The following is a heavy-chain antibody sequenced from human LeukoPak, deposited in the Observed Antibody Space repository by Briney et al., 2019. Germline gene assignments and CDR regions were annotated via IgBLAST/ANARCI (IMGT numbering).Heavy chain of an antibody. D-gene: IGHD2-15*01. Sequence: PGGSLRLSCAASGFTFDDYAMHWVRQAPGKGLEWVSGISWNSGSIGYADSVKGRFTISRDNARNTLYLQMNSLRAEDTAVYYCARGRAGYCSGASCPWGQGTLVTVSS. CDR1: GFTFDDYA. V-gene: IGHV3-9*01. CDR2: ISWNSGSI. J-gene: IGHJ5*02. CDR3: ARGRAGYCSGASCP.